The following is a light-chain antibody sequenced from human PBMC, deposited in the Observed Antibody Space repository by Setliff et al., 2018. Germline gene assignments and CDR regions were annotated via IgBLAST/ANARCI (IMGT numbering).Light chain of an antibody. CDR3: TSYTISSTEV. CDR1: TTDIDGYNY. J-gene: IGLJ1*01. V-gene: IGLV2-14*01. Sequence: QSALAQPASVSGSPGQSITIPCTGTTTDIDGYNYVSWYQQHPGKAPKLIIYEVTYRPSGVSNRFSGSKSGNRASLTISGLQAEDEADYYCTSYTISSTEVFGTGTKV. CDR2: EVT.